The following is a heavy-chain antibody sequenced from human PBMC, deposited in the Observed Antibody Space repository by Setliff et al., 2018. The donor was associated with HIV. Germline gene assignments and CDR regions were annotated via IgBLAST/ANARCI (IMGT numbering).Heavy chain of an antibody. J-gene: IGHJ4*02. CDR2: INPNSGGT. Sequence: ASVKVSCKASGYTFTGYYMHWVRQAPGQGLEWMGRINPNSGGTNYAQKFQGRVTMTRDTSISTAYMELSRLRSDDTAVYYCARGPRCTNGVCYYYFDYWGQGTQVTVS. V-gene: IGHV1-2*06. CDR1: GYTFTGYY. CDR3: ARGPRCTNGVCYYYFDY. D-gene: IGHD2-8*01.